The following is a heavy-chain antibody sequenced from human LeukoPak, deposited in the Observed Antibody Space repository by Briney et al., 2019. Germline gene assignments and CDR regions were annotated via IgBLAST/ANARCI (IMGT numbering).Heavy chain of an antibody. V-gene: IGHV3-23*01. CDR1: GFTFSNYG. D-gene: IGHD3-22*01. CDR3: AKRNYDIIEDH. J-gene: IGHJ4*02. CDR2: ISGSGGST. Sequence: GGSLRLSCAASGFTFSNYGMHWVRQAPGKGLEWVSAISGSGGSTFYADPVKGRFTISRDNSKKTMYLQMNSLRAEDTALYYCAKRNYDIIEDHWGQGTLVTVSS.